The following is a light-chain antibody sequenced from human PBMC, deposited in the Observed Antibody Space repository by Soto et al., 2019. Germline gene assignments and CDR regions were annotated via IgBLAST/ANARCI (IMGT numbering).Light chain of an antibody. CDR3: NSYTTSNTYV. CDR2: DVS. Sequence: QSALTQPPSVSGSPGQSVAISCTGTSSDVGGFNRVSWYRQAPGTAPKLIIYDVSDRPSGVPDRFSGSKSGNTASLTISGLQAEDEADYYCNSYTTSNTYVFGTETKLTVL. J-gene: IGLJ1*01. CDR1: SSDVGGFNR. V-gene: IGLV2-18*02.